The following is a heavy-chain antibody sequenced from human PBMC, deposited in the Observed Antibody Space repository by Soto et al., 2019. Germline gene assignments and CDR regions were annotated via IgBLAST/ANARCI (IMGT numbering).Heavy chain of an antibody. Sequence: QVQLVQSGAEVKKPGASVKVSCKASGYTFTSYGISWVRQAPGQGLEWMGWISAYNGNTNYAQKLQGRGTMTTDTSTSTAYMELRSLRSDDTAVYYCARDQDYANYYYYYGMDVWGQGTTVTVSS. CDR3: ARDQDYANYYYYYGMDV. D-gene: IGHD4-17*01. CDR2: ISAYNGNT. CDR1: GYTFTSYG. J-gene: IGHJ6*02. V-gene: IGHV1-18*01.